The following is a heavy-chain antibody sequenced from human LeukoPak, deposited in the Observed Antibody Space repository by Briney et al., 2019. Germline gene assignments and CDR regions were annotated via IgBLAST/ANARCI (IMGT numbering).Heavy chain of an antibody. J-gene: IGHJ4*02. CDR3: AGGWFALDY. V-gene: IGHV3-74*01. Sequence: QPGGSLRLXCAASGFTFSSYWMHWVRHAPGKGLVWVSRINSDGSSTSYADSVKGRFTISRDNAKNTLYLQMNSLRAEDTAVYYCAGGWFALDYWGQGTLVTVSS. D-gene: IGHD6-19*01. CDR1: GFTFSSYW. CDR2: INSDGSST.